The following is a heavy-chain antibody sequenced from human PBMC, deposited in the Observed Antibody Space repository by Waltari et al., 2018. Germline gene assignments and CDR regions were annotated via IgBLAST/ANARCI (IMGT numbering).Heavy chain of an antibody. CDR1: GYRFPPYA. V-gene: IGHV7-4-1*02. D-gene: IGHD2-2*01. Sequence: QVELVQSGPELKKTGASVKVSCRASGYRFPPYAINWMRQAPGRGFELMGWINTNSGNPTYVQGFTGRFVFSLDTSVSTAFLQINSLEAEDTAVYYCAREVVPAATIVVNWFDPWGQGTLVTVSS. CDR2: INTNSGNP. J-gene: IGHJ5*02. CDR3: AREVVPAATIVVNWFDP.